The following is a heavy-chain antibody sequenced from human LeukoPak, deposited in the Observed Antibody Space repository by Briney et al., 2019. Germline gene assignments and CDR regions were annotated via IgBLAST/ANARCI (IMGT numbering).Heavy chain of an antibody. Sequence: NTGGSLRLSCAASGSTFSSYDMNWVRQAPGKGLEWVSSISSASNYIDYADSVKGRFTISRDNAKSSLYLQMNSLRAEDTAVYYCARTLFGAYNWFDPWGQGALVTVSS. V-gene: IGHV3-21*01. J-gene: IGHJ5*02. CDR1: GSTFSSYD. CDR3: ARTLFGAYNWFDP. CDR2: ISSASNYI. D-gene: IGHD3-3*01.